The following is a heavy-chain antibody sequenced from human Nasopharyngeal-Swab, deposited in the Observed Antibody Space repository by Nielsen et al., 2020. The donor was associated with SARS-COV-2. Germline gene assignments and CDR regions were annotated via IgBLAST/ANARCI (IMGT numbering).Heavy chain of an antibody. V-gene: IGHV3-73*01. CDR1: GFIFSDSA. CDR2: IRSKGNSYAT. CDR3: SRCGGSCYTGKDY. Sequence: GESLKTSCAASGFIFSDSAIHWVRQASGKGLEWVGRIRSKGNSYATEYAASVEGRFTISRDDSKNTAYLQMNSLMTEDTAVYYCSRCGGSCYTGKDYWGQGTLVTVSS. D-gene: IGHD2-15*01. J-gene: IGHJ4*02.